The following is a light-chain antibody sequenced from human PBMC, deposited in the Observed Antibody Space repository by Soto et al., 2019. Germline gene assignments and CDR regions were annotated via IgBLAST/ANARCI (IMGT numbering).Light chain of an antibody. CDR3: HQYATSPQT. Sequence: EIVLTQSPGTLSLSPEERATLSCRASQSVPKNYLAGYQHKPGQAPRLLIYGPSSRATGIPARFSGSGSGTDFTLSISRLEPEDFAVYYCHQYATSPQTFGQGNKVEIK. V-gene: IGKV3-20*01. CDR2: GPS. J-gene: IGKJ1*01. CDR1: QSVPKNY.